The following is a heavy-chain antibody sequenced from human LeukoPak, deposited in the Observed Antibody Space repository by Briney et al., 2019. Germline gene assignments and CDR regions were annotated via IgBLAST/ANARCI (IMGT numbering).Heavy chain of an antibody. CDR3: ARFFRGAYSDY. CDR1: GGSISSGGYY. Sequence: SETLSLTCTVSGGSISSGGYYWSWIRQHPGKGLEWIGYIYYSGSTYYNPSLKSRVTISVDTSKNQFSLKLSSVTAADTAVYYCARFFRGAYSDYWGQGTLVTVSS. CDR2: IYYSGST. D-gene: IGHD2-15*01. J-gene: IGHJ4*02. V-gene: IGHV4-31*03.